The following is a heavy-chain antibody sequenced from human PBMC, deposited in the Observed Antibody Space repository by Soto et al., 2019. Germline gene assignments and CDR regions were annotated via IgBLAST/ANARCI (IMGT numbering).Heavy chain of an antibody. Sequence: SEALSLPCTVSVGSINSYYWTWIRQPAGKGLEWIGRIYSSGSTKYNPSLQSRVTMSLDTSKNQFSLRLTSVTAADTAVYYCARGQRFSDWFDPWGQGTLVTVSS. CDR2: IYSSGST. V-gene: IGHV4-4*07. CDR3: ARGQRFSDWFDP. CDR1: VGSINSYY. D-gene: IGHD3-3*01. J-gene: IGHJ5*02.